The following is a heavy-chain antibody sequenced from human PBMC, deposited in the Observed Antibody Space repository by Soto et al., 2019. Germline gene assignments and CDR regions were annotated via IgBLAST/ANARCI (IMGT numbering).Heavy chain of an antibody. D-gene: IGHD2-2*01. Sequence: QVQLVQSGVEVKKPGASVKVSCTASGYTFTSYGISWVRQAPGQVLEWMGWISAYNGNTNYAQKLQGRVTMTTEKSTSTAYMELRSLRSDDTAVYYCARDTGLGPAAMPGWFDPWGQGTLVTVSS. V-gene: IGHV1-18*01. CDR1: GYTFTSYG. CDR3: ARDTGLGPAAMPGWFDP. CDR2: ISAYNGNT. J-gene: IGHJ5*02.